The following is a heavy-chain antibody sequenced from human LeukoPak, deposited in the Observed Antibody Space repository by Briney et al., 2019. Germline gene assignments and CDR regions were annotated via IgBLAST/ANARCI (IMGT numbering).Heavy chain of an antibody. V-gene: IGHV4-39*07. J-gene: IGHJ6*03. Sequence: PSETLPLTCTVSGGSISSSSYYWGWIRQPPGKGLEWIGSIYYSGSTYYNPSLKSRVTISVDTSKNQFSLKLSSVTAADTAVYYCASGIAAPPPSYYYYYMDVWGKGTTVTVSS. CDR3: ASGIAAPPPSYYYYYMDV. CDR1: GGSISSSSYY. CDR2: IYYSGST. D-gene: IGHD6-6*01.